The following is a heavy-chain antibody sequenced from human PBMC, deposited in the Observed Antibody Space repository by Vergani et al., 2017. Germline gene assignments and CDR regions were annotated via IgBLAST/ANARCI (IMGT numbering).Heavy chain of an antibody. D-gene: IGHD6-6*01. CDR3: ASKYSSSIDAFDS. CDR1: GGTFSSYA. J-gene: IGHJ3*02. V-gene: IGHV1-69*06. CDR2: IIPIFGTA. Sequence: QVQLVQSGAEVKKPGSSVKVSCKASGGTFSSYAISWVRQAPGQGLEWMGGIIPIFGTANYAQKFQGRVTMTRNTSISTAYMELSSLSSEDTAVYYCASKYSSSIDAFDSWGQGTMVTVSS.